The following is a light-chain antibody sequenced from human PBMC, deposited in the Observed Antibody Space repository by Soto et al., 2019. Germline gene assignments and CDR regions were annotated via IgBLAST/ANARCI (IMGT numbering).Light chain of an antibody. CDR2: DAS. V-gene: IGKV3D-20*01. Sequence: VLTQSPATVSLFPGERVALAGGASPSVSSSRLAWYQQKPGQAPRLLMYDASRRAFGIPDRFSGSGSGTNFTLTISRLQHEDFAVYYCQQYGNSPITFGQGTRLEIK. J-gene: IGKJ5*01. CDR1: PSVSSSR. CDR3: QQYGNSPIT.